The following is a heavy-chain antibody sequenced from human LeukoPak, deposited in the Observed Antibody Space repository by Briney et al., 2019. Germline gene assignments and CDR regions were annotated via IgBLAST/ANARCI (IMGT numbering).Heavy chain of an antibody. CDR3: AKDSGDYRSSSFDY. Sequence: GGSLRHSCAASGFTFSSYGMHWVRQAPGKGLEWVAVIWYDGSNKYYADSVKGRFTISRDNSKNTLYLQMNSLRAEDTAVYYCAKDSGDYRSSSFDYWGQGTLVTVSS. CDR2: IWYDGSNK. D-gene: IGHD6-6*01. CDR1: GFTFSSYG. V-gene: IGHV3-33*06. J-gene: IGHJ4*02.